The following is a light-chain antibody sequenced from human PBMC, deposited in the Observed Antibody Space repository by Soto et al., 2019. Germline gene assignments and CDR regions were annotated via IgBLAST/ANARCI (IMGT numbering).Light chain of an antibody. Sequence: EIVLTQSPATLSLSPGERDTISCRASQSVSSYLAWYQQKPGQAPRLLIYDASNRATGIPARFSGSGSGTDITLTISSLEPEDFAVYYCQQRSNWPLTFGGGTKVEIK. V-gene: IGKV3-11*01. CDR3: QQRSNWPLT. J-gene: IGKJ4*01. CDR2: DAS. CDR1: QSVSSY.